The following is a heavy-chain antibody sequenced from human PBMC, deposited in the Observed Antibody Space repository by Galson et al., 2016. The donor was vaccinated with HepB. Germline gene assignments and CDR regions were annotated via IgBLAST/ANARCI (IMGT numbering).Heavy chain of an antibody. J-gene: IGHJ6*04. CDR3: AKIKSYFGSGSYPYDWAMDV. CDR2: ISGSGTRI. D-gene: IGHD3-10*01. CDR1: GFSFSNYA. Sequence: SLRLSCAASGFSFSNYAMTWVRQAPGKGLEWVSAISGSGTRIYHADSEVGRFTISRDNSKNTLFLQMNSLRAEDTAVYYCAKIKSYFGSGSYPYDWAMDVWGKGTTVTVSS. V-gene: IGHV3-23*01.